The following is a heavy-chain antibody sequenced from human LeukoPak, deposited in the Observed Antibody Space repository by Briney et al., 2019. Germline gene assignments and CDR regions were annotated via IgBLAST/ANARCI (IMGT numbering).Heavy chain of an antibody. CDR2: MNPNSGNT. D-gene: IGHD5-24*01. CDR3: ARGQLLRAAIYYYYYMDV. Sequence: ASVKVSCNASGYTFTSYDINWVRQATGQGLEWMGWMNPNSGNTGYAQKFQGRVTITRNTSISTAYMELSSLRSEDTAVYYCARGQLLRAAIYYYYYMDVWGKGTTVTVSS. V-gene: IGHV1-8*03. J-gene: IGHJ6*03. CDR1: GYTFTSYD.